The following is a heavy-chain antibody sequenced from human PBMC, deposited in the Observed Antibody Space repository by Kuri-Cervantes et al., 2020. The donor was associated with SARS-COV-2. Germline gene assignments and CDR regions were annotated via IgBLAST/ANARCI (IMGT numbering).Heavy chain of an antibody. CDR3: ARVPRSSSQTY. CDR1: GFTFSSYW. CDR2: IKQDGSEK. V-gene: IGHV3-7*01. D-gene: IGHD6-6*01. Sequence: GESLKISCAASGFTFSSYWMSWVRQAPGKGLEWVANIKQDGSEKYYVDSVKGRFTISRDNAKNSLYLQMNSLKAEDTAVYYCARVPRSSSQTYWGQETLVTVSS. J-gene: IGHJ4*02.